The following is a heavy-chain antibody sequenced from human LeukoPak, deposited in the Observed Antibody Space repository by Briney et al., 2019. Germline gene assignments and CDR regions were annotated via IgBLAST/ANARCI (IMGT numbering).Heavy chain of an antibody. CDR1: GDSISSYY. J-gene: IGHJ3*02. CDR2: ISTSGTT. CDR3: ARKVGSTGRALDI. Sequence: SETLSLTCTVSGDSISSYYWSWIRQPAGKGLEWIGRISTSGTTNYNASLKSRLTMSLDTSKHQFSLILTSVTAADTAVYYWARKVGSTGRALDIWGQGTMVTVSS. D-gene: IGHD1-26*01. V-gene: IGHV4-4*07.